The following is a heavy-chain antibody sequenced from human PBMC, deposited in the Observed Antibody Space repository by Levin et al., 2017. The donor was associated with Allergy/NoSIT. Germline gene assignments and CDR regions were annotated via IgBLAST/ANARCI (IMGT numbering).Heavy chain of an antibody. V-gene: IGHV3-15*01. CDR1: GFTFSNAW. Sequence: PGGSLRLSCAASGFTFSNAWMNWVRQAPGKGLEWVGRIKSKPDGGTADYAAPVKGRFTISRDDSKNTLYLQVTSLKTEDTAVYYCNTGPRNPHCVGGNCYSVSSGDYWGQGALVTVSS. CDR3: NTGPRNPHCVGGNCYSVSSGDY. J-gene: IGHJ4*02. D-gene: IGHD2-15*01. CDR2: IKSKPDGGTA.